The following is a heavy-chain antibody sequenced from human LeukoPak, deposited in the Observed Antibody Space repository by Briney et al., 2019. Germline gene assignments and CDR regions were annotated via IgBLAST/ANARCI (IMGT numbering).Heavy chain of an antibody. V-gene: IGHV3-48*02. Sequence: PGGSLRLSCAASGFTFSSCSMNWVRQAPGKGLEWVSYISSGSSSIYYADSVKGRFTISRDNAENPLYLQMNSLRDEDTAVYYCARGRATGRSGGDYWGQGTLVTVSS. J-gene: IGHJ4*02. CDR2: ISSGSSSI. CDR3: ARGRATGRSGGDY. D-gene: IGHD3-9*01. CDR1: GFTFSSCS.